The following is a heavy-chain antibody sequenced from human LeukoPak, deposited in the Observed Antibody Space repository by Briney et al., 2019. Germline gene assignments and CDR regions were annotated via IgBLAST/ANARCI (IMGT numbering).Heavy chain of an antibody. CDR3: AREFSPDGYSYGYSFDY. Sequence: GGSLRLSCATSGFTFSTSVMHWVRQAPGKGLEWVAVIRFDGSYKYYAASVKGRFTISRDNTENTVYLQMNSLRVEDTAVYYCAREFSPDGYSYGYSFDYWGQGTLVTVSS. D-gene: IGHD5-18*01. J-gene: IGHJ4*02. CDR1: GFTFSTSV. CDR2: IRFDGSYK. V-gene: IGHV3-33*01.